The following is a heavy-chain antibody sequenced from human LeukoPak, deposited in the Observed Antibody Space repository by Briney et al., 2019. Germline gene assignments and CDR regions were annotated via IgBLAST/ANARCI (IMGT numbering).Heavy chain of an antibody. CDR2: LYYMRGA. D-gene: IGHD3-22*01. CDR1: GGSISGYY. Sequence: SETLSLTCTVSGGSISGYYWNWSRQPPGKGVEWIGNLYYMRGAWYKSSLKSRVTTSVDTSRNEFSLKLSSVTAADTAVYYCARTGYYDSSGYTHLDAYFDYWGQGTLVTVSS. CDR3: ARTGYYDSSGYTHLDAYFDY. V-gene: IGHV4-59*01. J-gene: IGHJ4*02.